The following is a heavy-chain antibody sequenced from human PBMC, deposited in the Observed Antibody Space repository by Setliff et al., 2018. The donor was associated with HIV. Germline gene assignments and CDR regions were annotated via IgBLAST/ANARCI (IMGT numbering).Heavy chain of an antibody. J-gene: IGHJ4*02. Sequence: PGGSLRLSCAASGFGFSSYAMHWVRQAPGKGLEWVAVLWLDGSNEYYSDSVKGRFTISRDNSKNTLYLQMNSLRADDTAVYYCAREAWGWMYNFDYWGQGTLVTVSS. CDR2: LWLDGSNE. V-gene: IGHV3-33*01. CDR3: AREAWGWMYNFDY. D-gene: IGHD6-19*01. CDR1: GFGFSSYA.